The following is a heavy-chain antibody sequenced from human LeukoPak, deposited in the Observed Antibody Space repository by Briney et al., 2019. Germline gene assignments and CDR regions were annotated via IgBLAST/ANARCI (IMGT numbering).Heavy chain of an antibody. CDR3: ARHLSSGWLFDY. V-gene: IGHV1-69*06. J-gene: IGHJ4*02. CDR1: GGNFSSYA. CDR2: IIPIFGTA. D-gene: IGHD6-19*01. Sequence: SVKVSCKASGGNFSSYAISWVRQAPGQGLEWMGGIIPIFGTANYAQKFQGRVTITADKSTSTAYMELSSLRSEDTAVYYCARHLSSGWLFDYWGQGTLVTVSS.